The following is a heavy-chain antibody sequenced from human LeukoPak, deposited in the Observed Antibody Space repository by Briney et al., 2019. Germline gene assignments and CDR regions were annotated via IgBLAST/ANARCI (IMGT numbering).Heavy chain of an antibody. CDR2: VSNDGTQE. D-gene: IGHD5-18*01. J-gene: IGHJ5*02. CDR3: AKSPVATAVNNWFDP. CDR1: GFTFSSYA. Sequence: GRALRPSCEASGFTFSSYAIHWVRQAPGKGLEWVAVVSNDGTQEKYADSVKGRFTISRGNSKNTLDLQMDSLRVDDTAVYYCAKSPVATAVNNWFDPWGQGSLVAVFS. V-gene: IGHV3-30*01.